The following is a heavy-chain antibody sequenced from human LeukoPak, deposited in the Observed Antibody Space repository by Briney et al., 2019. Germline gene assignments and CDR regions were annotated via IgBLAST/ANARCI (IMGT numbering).Heavy chain of an antibody. CDR1: GFTFGSYS. D-gene: IGHD6-19*01. J-gene: IGHJ6*03. Sequence: GGSLRLSCAASGFTFGSYSMNWVRQAPGKGLEWVSSISSSSSYIYYADSVKGRFTISRDNAKNSLYLQMNSLRAEDTAVYYCARDAKGGGQWLVTLYYYYMDVWGKGTTVTVSS. V-gene: IGHV3-21*01. CDR3: ARDAKGGGQWLVTLYYYYMDV. CDR2: ISSSSSYI.